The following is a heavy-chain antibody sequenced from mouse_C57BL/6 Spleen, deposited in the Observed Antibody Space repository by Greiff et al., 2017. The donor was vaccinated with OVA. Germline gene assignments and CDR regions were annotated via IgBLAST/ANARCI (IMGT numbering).Heavy chain of an antibody. V-gene: IGHV5-9-1*02. CDR2: ISSGGDYI. J-gene: IGHJ3*01. D-gene: IGHD1-1*01. CDR3: TRVDDYYGSSYGAWFAY. Sequence: EVKVVESGEGLVKPGGSLKLSCAASGFSFSSYAMSWVRQTPEKRLEWVAYISSGGDYIYYADTVKGRFTISRDNARNTLYLQMSSLKSEDTAMYDCTRVDDYYGSSYGAWFAYWGQGTLVTVSA. CDR1: GFSFSSYA.